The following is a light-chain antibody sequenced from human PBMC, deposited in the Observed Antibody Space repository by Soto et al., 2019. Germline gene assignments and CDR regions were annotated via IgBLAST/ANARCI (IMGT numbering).Light chain of an antibody. J-gene: IGKJ4*01. CDR3: QHARSFPLT. V-gene: IGKV1-12*01. CDR2: SVY. Sequence: DIQMTQSPSSVSASVGDRVTITCRASQAISSWLAWYQQKPGRASKLLIYSVYSLQNRAPSRFTGSGSGTDFNLTITSLQPDDTAIYYCQHARSFPLTFGGGTKVEIK. CDR1: QAISSW.